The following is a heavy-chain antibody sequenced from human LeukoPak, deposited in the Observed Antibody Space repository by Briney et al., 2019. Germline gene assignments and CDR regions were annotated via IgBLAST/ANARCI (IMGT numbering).Heavy chain of an antibody. CDR1: GGSISSYY. D-gene: IGHD5-12*01. CDR3: AGGNSGYEH. V-gene: IGHV4-59*01. J-gene: IGHJ4*02. Sequence: SETLSLACTISGGSISSYYWSWIRQPPGKGLEWIGYIYYSGSTDYNPSLKSRVTISVDTSKNQFSLKLSSVTAADTAVYYCAGGNSGYEHWGQGTLVTVSS. CDR2: IYYSGST.